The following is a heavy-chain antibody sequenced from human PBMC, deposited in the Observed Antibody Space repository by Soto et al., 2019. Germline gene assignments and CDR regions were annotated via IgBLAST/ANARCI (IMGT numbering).Heavy chain of an antibody. CDR2: LYNDERT. CDR3: AREPLAHSYFDF. CDR1: GDSVSSHC. V-gene: IGHV4-4*07. Sequence: SETLSLTCTVSGDSVSSHCWSWIRQPAGKGLEWLGRLYNDERTNYNPSLKSRVTMSMDTSKNQFSLKLTSVTAADSAVYFCAREPLAHSYFDFWGQGILVTVSS. J-gene: IGHJ4*02.